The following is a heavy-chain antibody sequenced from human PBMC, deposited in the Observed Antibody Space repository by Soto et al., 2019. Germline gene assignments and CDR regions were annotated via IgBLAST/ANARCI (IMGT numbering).Heavy chain of an antibody. CDR3: AKRTIGSSYDY. CDR1: GFTFSNYA. CDR2: ISGSGDST. D-gene: IGHD6-13*01. J-gene: IGHJ4*02. Sequence: EVQLLESGGGLVQPGGSLRLSCAASGFTFSNYAMNWVRQAPGKGLEWVSAISGSGDSTYYADSVKGRFTISRDNSKNTLYLQMNSLRAEDTAIYYCAKRTIGSSYDYWGQGILVTVSS. V-gene: IGHV3-23*01.